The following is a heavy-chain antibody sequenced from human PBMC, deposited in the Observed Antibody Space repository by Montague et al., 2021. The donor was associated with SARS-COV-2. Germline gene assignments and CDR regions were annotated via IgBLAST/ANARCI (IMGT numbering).Heavy chain of an antibody. CDR3: ARERRITIFGVVIEDAFDI. CDR2: IYPGDSDT. Sequence: QSVAEVKKPGESLKISCKGSGYSFTSYWIGWVRQMPGKGLEWMGIIYPGDSDTRYSPSFQGQVTISADKSISTAYLQWSSLKASDTAMYYCARERRITIFGVVIEDAFDIWGQGTMVTVSS. D-gene: IGHD3-3*01. CDR1: GYSFTSYW. J-gene: IGHJ3*02. V-gene: IGHV5-51*03.